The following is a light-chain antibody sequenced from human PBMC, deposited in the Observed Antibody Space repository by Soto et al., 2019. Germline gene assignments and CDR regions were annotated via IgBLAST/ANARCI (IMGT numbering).Light chain of an antibody. CDR1: SSNIGNNY. Sequence: QSALTQPPSVSAAPGQKVTISCSGSSSNIGNNYVSWYQQLPGTAPKLLIYENDKRPSGIPDRFSGSKSGTSATLGITGLQTGDEADYYCGTWDSSLSAYVFATGTKVTVL. CDR3: GTWDSSLSAYV. V-gene: IGLV1-51*02. CDR2: END. J-gene: IGLJ1*01.